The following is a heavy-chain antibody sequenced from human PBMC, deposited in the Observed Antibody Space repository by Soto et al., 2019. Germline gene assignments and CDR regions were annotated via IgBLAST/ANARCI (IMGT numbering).Heavy chain of an antibody. V-gene: IGHV3-30-3*01. CDR3: ARDWDSSAEGCLQH. D-gene: IGHD3-22*01. CDR2: ISYDGSNK. J-gene: IGHJ1*01. Sequence: QVQLVESGGGVVQPGRSLRLSCAASGFTFSSYAMHWVRQAPGKGLEWVAVISYDGSNKYYADSVKGRFTISRDNSKNTLYLQMNSLRAEDTAVYYCARDWDSSAEGCLQHWGQGTLVTVSS. CDR1: GFTFSSYA.